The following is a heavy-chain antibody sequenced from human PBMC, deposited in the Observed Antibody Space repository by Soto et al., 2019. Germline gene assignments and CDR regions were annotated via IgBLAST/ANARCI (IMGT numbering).Heavy chain of an antibody. Sequence: SETLSLTCTVSGGSISSYYWSWIRQPPGKGLEWIGYIYYSGSTNYNPSLKSRVTISVDTSENQFSLKLSSVTAADTAVFYCARHGGHSRYYFDYWGQGTLVTVSS. CDR1: GGSISSYY. D-gene: IGHD6-13*01. V-gene: IGHV4-59*08. J-gene: IGHJ4*02. CDR2: IYYSGST. CDR3: ARHGGHSRYYFDY.